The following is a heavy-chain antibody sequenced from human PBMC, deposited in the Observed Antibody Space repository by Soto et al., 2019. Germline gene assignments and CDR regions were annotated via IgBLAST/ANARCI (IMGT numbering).Heavy chain of an antibody. D-gene: IGHD2-15*01. Sequence: SETLSLTCAVYGGSFSGYYWSWIRQPPGKGLEWIGEINHSGSTNYNPSLKSRVTISVDTSKNQFSLKLSSVTAADTAVYYCARGLRNCSGGSCYSQGAYAFDIWGQGTMVTVSS. CDR2: INHSGST. J-gene: IGHJ3*02. V-gene: IGHV4-34*01. CDR3: ARGLRNCSGGSCYSQGAYAFDI. CDR1: GGSFSGYY.